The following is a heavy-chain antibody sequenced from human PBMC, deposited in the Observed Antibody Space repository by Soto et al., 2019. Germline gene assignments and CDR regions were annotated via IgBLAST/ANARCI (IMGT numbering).Heavy chain of an antibody. V-gene: IGHV1-8*01. CDR1: GYTFTENY. D-gene: IGHD2-21*01. CDR2: MNPNSGNT. J-gene: IGHJ4*02. CDR3: VTAPLDYYSADYFDN. Sequence: QVQLVHSGAEVKRPGASVKVSCKASGYTFTENYINWVRQATGQGIEWMGWMNPNSGNTGYAQKFHGRVTMTRDNSIYTAYMELSSMRSEDTAVYFCVTAPLDYYSADYFDNWGQGTLVTVSS.